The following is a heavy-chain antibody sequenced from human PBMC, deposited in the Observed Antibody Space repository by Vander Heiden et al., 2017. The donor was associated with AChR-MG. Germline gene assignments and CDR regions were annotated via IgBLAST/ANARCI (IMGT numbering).Heavy chain of an antibody. J-gene: IGHJ6*02. CDR1: GFTFSSYG. CDR3: AKHDYRQQTDYYGMDV. CDR2: ISYDGSNK. Sequence: GESGGGVVQPGRSLRLSCAASGFTFSSYGMHWFRQAPGKGLEWVAVISYDGSNKYYADSVKGRFTISRDKSKNTLYLQMNSLRAEDTAVYYCAKHDYRQQTDYYGMDVWGQGTTVTVSS. D-gene: IGHD4-4*01. V-gene: IGHV3-30*18.